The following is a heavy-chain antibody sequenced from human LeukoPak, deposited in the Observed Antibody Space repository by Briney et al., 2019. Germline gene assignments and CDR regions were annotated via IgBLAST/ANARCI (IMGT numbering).Heavy chain of an antibody. V-gene: IGHV1-3*01. CDR3: ARYSMVRGVGYFDY. Sequence: ASVTVSCKPSGYIFTSYAIHWVRQAPGQSLECMGWINAGNGNTQYLQNFQGRVTFTWDTSANTGYMELSSLRSEDTAVYYCARYSMVRGVGYFDYWGQGTLVTVSS. CDR1: GYIFTSYA. J-gene: IGHJ4*02. D-gene: IGHD3-10*01. CDR2: INAGNGNT.